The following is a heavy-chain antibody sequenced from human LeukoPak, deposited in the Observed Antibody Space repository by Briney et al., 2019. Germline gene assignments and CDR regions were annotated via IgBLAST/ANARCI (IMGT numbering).Heavy chain of an antibody. V-gene: IGHV4-34*01. D-gene: IGHD3-3*01. CDR1: GGSFSGYY. J-gene: IGHJ3*02. Sequence: PSETLSLTCAVYGGSFSGYYWGWIRQPPGKGLEWIGSIYYSGSTYYNPSLKSRVTISVDTSKNQFSLKLSSVTAADTAVYYCARPHGGYDFWSGYSTYAFDIWGQGTMVTVSS. CDR2: IYYSGST. CDR3: ARPHGGYDFWSGYSTYAFDI.